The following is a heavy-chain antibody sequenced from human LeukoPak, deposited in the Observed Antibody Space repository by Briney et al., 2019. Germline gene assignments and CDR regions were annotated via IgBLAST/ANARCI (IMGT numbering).Heavy chain of an antibody. Sequence: ASVKVSCKASGYTFTSYGISWVRQAPGQGLEWMGWISAYNGNTNYAQKLQGGVTMTTDTSTSTAYMELRSLRSDDTAVYYCAMYYYDSSGYYYGAFDIWDQGTMVTVSS. CDR3: AMYYYDSSGYYYGAFDI. CDR2: ISAYNGNT. V-gene: IGHV1-18*01. D-gene: IGHD3-22*01. CDR1: GYTFTSYG. J-gene: IGHJ3*02.